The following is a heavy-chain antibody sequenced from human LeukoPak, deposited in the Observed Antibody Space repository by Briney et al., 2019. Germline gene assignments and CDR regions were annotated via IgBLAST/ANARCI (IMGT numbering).Heavy chain of an antibody. CDR2: ISYDGSNQ. CDR3: ARDPGIAVSGAGLDY. V-gene: IGHV3-30*03. J-gene: IGHJ4*02. D-gene: IGHD6-19*01. CDR1: GFTFSRYG. Sequence: GRSLRLSCAASGFTFSRYGMHWVRQAPGKGLEWVAAISYDGSNQYYADSVKGRYTISRDNSKNMLYLQMNSLRAEDTAVFYCARDPGIAVSGAGLDYWGQGTLVTVSS.